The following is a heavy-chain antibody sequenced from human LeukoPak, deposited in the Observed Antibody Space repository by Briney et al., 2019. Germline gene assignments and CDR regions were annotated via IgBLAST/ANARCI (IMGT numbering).Heavy chain of an antibody. V-gene: IGHV3-30-3*01. CDR3: ARDLRQWLVGGFDY. J-gene: IGHJ4*02. D-gene: IGHD6-19*01. CDR2: MSYDGSDK. Sequence: GRSLRLSCAASGFTFSSYAMHWVRQAPGKGLEWVAVMSYDGSDKYYADSVKGRFIISRENSKNTLYVQMNSLRAADTAVYYCARDLRQWLVGGFDYWGQGTLVTVSS. CDR1: GFTFSSYA.